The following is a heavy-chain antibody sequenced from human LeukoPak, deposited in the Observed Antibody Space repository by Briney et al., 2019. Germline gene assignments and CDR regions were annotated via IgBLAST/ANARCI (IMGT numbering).Heavy chain of an antibody. CDR2: TYHTGST. CDR3: ASRKLGNDY. J-gene: IGHJ4*02. Sequence: SETLSLTCTISGGSVSDYYWSWIRQSPGKGLEWIGYTYHTGSTSYSPSLKSRVTISADTSQNQFSLKLSSVTAADTAVYYCASRKLGNDYWGQGTLVTVSS. CDR1: GGSVSDYY. V-gene: IGHV4-59*02. D-gene: IGHD7-27*01.